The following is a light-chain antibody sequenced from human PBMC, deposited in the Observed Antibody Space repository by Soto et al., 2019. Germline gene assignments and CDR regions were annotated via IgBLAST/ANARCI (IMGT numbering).Light chain of an antibody. J-gene: IGKJ4*01. V-gene: IGKV2D-29*01. CDR2: EVS. Sequence: EIVMTQTPLSLSVTPGQSASISCRSSQTLLHSNGKSYLYWYLQKAGQAQQLLIYEVSKRFSGVPDWFSGSVAETDFTLKISRVEAEDVGVYYCLHSVHFPLTFSGGTKVEIK. CDR3: LHSVHFPLT. CDR1: QTLLHSNGKSY.